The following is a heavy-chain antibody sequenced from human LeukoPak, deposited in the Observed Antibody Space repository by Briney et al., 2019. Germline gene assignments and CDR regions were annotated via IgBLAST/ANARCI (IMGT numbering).Heavy chain of an antibody. Sequence: ASVKVSCKASGYTFTSYYMHWVRQAPGQGLEWMGITNPSGGSTSYAQKFQGRVTMTRDTSTSTVYMELSSLRSEDTAVYYCARLRYYDSSGYYGFDPWGQGTLVTVSS. CDR3: ARLRYYDSSGYYGFDP. CDR2: TNPSGGST. D-gene: IGHD3-22*01. V-gene: IGHV1-46*01. CDR1: GYTFTSYY. J-gene: IGHJ5*02.